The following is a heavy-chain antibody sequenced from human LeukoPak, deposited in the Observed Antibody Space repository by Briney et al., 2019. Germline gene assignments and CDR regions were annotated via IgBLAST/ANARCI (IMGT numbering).Heavy chain of an antibody. Sequence: TGGPLRLSCAASGFTFSSYGMHWVRQAPGKGLEWVAVISYDGSNKYYADSVRGRFTISRDNSKNTLYLQMNSLRAEDTAVYYCAKIHVVWWIQLGYFDYWGQGTLVTVSS. J-gene: IGHJ4*02. V-gene: IGHV3-30*18. CDR1: GFTFSSYG. D-gene: IGHD5-18*01. CDR3: AKIHVVWWIQLGYFDY. CDR2: ISYDGSNK.